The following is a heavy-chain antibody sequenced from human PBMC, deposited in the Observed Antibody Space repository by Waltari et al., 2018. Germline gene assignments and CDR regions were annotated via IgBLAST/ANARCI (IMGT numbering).Heavy chain of an antibody. J-gene: IGHJ6*03. CDR1: GGSISRGRYS. CDR3: ARGTRQPYGSGLYYMDV. V-gene: IGHV4-61*02. CDR2: IYTSGST. D-gene: IGHD3-10*01. Sequence: QVQLQESGPGMVKPSQTLSLTFTVPGGSISRGRYSWSWIRQPAGKGLEWIGRIYTSGSTNYNPSLKSRVTISVDTSKNQFSLKLSSVTAADTAVYYCARGTRQPYGSGLYYMDVWGKGTTVTVSS.